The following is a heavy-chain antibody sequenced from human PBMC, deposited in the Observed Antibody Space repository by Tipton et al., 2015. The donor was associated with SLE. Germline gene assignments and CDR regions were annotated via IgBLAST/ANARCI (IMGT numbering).Heavy chain of an antibody. J-gene: IGHJ6*02. CDR3: ARGMLTWRGAIVGVDV. Sequence: TLSLTCTVSGGSISTNYWSWIRQPPGKGLEWIGSIYYRGSTYYNPSLKSRVTISVDTAKNQFSLKLTSVTAADTAVYYCARGMLTWRGAIVGVDVWGQGTTVNVSS. V-gene: IGHV4-59*04. D-gene: IGHD2-8*01. CDR2: IYYRGST. CDR1: GGSISTNY.